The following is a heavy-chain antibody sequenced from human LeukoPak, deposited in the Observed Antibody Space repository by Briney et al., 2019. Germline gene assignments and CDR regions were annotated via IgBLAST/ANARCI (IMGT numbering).Heavy chain of an antibody. CDR2: MNPNSGNT. V-gene: IGHV1-8*01. J-gene: IGHJ3*02. D-gene: IGHD3-22*01. CDR3: ASGPEYYYDSSGYPPDNAFDI. Sequence: ASVKVSCKASGYTFTSYDINWVRQATGQGLEWMGWMNPNSGNTGYAQKFQGRVTMTRNTSISTAYMELSSLRSEDTAVYYCASGPEYYYDSSGYPPDNAFDIWGQGTMVTVSS. CDR1: GYTFTSYD.